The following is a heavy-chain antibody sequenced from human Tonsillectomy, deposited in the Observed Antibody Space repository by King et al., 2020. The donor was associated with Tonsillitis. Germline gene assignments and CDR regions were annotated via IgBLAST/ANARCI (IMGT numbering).Heavy chain of an antibody. D-gene: IGHD5-18*01. CDR1: GGSISSGDYY. Sequence: VQLQESGPGLVKPSQTLSLTCSVSGGSISSGDYYWSWIRQPPGKGLEWIGYIYYSGSTFYNASLKSRITISVDTSKNQVSLKLSSVTAADTALYYCARLDTDFNWYFDLWGRGTLVTVSS. CDR2: IYYSGST. CDR3: ARLDTDFNWYFDL. V-gene: IGHV4-30-4*01. J-gene: IGHJ2*01.